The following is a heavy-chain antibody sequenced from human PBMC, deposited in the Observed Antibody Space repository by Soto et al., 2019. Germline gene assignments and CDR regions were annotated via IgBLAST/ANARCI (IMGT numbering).Heavy chain of an antibody. J-gene: IGHJ4*02. CDR1: GYTFTSYG. CDR3: ARESPPADY. CDR2: LSAYNDNT. V-gene: IGHV1-18*01. Sequence: QVQLVQSGAEVKKPGASVKVSCKASGYTFTSYGISWVRQAPGQGLEWMGWLSAYNDNTNYAQNLQGRGTMTTDTSTSTADMELRRLRSDDTAVYYCARESPPADYWGQGTLDTVSS.